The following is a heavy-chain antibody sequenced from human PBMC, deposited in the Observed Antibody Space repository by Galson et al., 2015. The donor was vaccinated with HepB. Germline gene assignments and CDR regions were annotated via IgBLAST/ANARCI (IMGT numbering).Heavy chain of an antibody. CDR1: GGSISSGSISNYY. V-gene: IGHV4-61*01. D-gene: IGHD2-21*02. CDR2: IYYHGGT. J-gene: IGHJ4*02. Sequence: ETLSLTCTVSGGSISSGSISNYYWNWIRQPPGKGLEWIGYIYYHGGTNYNPSLESRVTMSVDTSKNQFSLKLNSVTAADTAVYYCARGVATDFDYWGQGTLVTVSS. CDR3: ARGVATDFDY.